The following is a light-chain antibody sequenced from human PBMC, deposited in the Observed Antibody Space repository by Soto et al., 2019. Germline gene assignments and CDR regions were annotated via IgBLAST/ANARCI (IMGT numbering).Light chain of an antibody. J-gene: IGKJ4*01. V-gene: IGKV3-20*01. Sequence: EIVLTQSPGTLSLSPGERATLSCRASQSVSSSYLAWYQQKPGQAPRLLIYGASSRATGIPDRFSGSGSGKDVTLTISRLEPEDFAVYYCQQYDRSPLTFGGGTKVEIK. CDR2: GAS. CDR3: QQYDRSPLT. CDR1: QSVSSSY.